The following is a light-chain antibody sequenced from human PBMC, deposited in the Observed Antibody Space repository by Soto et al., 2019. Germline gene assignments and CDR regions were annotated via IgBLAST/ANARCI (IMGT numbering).Light chain of an antibody. CDR3: QSYDSSLSGSYV. CDR2: GNT. V-gene: IGLV1-40*01. Sequence: QTVVTQPPSVSGAPGQRVTISCTGSSSNIGAGYDVHWYQRLPGTAPKLLIYGNTNRPSGVPDRFSGSKSGTSASLAITGLQAEDEGDYYCQSYDSSLSGSYVFGTGTKLTVL. J-gene: IGLJ1*01. CDR1: SSNIGAGYD.